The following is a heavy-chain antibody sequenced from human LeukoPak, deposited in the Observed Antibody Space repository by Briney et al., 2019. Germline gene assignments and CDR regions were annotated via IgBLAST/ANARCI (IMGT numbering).Heavy chain of an antibody. CDR2: ISGSGDST. D-gene: IGHD3-10*01. Sequence: PGGSLTLSCAASGFTFSSYAMSWVRQAPGKGLEWVSSISGSGDSTNYADSVKGRFTISRDNSKNTLYLQMNSLRAEDTAVYYCANSSGSGYYYTPWGQGTLVTVSS. CDR1: GFTFSSYA. CDR3: ANSSGSGYYYTP. J-gene: IGHJ5*02. V-gene: IGHV3-23*01.